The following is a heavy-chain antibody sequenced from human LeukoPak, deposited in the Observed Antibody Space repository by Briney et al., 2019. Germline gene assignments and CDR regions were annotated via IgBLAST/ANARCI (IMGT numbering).Heavy chain of an antibody. J-gene: IGHJ3*02. CDR3: ARNIVATPGWAFDI. Sequence: SQTLSLTCAVSGGSISSGGYSWSWIRQPPGKGLEWIGYIYHSGSTYYNPSFKSRVTISVDRSKNQFSLKLSSVTAADTAVYYCARNIVATPGWAFDIWGQGTMVTVSS. V-gene: IGHV4-30-2*01. D-gene: IGHD5-12*01. CDR2: IYHSGST. CDR1: GGSISSGGYS.